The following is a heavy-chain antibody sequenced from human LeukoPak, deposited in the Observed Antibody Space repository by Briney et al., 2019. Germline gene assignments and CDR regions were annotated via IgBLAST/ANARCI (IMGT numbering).Heavy chain of an antibody. V-gene: IGHV3-30*03. Sequence: GGSLRLSCAASGFTFSSYGMNWVRQAPGKGLEWVALISYDGTIIYYADSVKGRFTISRDNAKNTLYLQMSSLRAEDTAVYYCVREEGWSFYYAMDVWGQGTTVTVSS. CDR1: GFTFSSYG. CDR3: VREEGWSFYYAMDV. CDR2: ISYDGTII. J-gene: IGHJ6*02.